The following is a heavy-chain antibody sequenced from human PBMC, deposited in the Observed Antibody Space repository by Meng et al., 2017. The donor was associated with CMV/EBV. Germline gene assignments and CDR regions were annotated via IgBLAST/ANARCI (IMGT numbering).Heavy chain of an antibody. Sequence: ASVKVSCKASGYTFTGYYMHWVRQAPGQGLEWMGWINPNSGGTNYAQKFQGRVTMTRDTSISTAYMELSRLRSDDTAVYYCARDPYGAGSSALDHWGQGTLVTVSS. J-gene: IGHJ4*02. V-gene: IGHV1-2*02. CDR3: ARDPYGAGSSALDH. CDR1: GYTFTGYY. D-gene: IGHD3-10*01. CDR2: INPNSGGT.